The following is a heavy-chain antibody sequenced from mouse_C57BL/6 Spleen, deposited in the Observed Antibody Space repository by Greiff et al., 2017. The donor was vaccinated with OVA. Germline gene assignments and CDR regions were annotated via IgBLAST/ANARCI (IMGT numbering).Heavy chain of an antibody. CDR1: GYAFSSPW. J-gene: IGHJ1*03. CDR3: ARGIITTVVGGGYFDV. D-gene: IGHD1-1*01. Sequence: VQLQQSGPELVKPGASVKISCKASGYAFSSPWMNWVKQRPGKGLEWIGRIYPGDGDTNYNGKFKGKATLTADKSSSTAYMQLSSLTSEDSAVYFCARGIITTVVGGGYFDVWGTGTTVTVSS. V-gene: IGHV1-82*01. CDR2: IYPGDGDT.